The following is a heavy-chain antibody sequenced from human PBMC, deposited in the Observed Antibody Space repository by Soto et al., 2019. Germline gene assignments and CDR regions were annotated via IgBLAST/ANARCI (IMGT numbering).Heavy chain of an antibody. Sequence: SETLSLTCTVSGGSISSYYWSWIRQPPGKGLEWIGYIYYSGSTNYNPSLKSRVTISVDTSKNQFSLKLSSVTAADTAVYYCAREGSSGPGASWFDPWGQGTLVTVSS. D-gene: IGHD3-10*01. CDR1: GGSISSYY. J-gene: IGHJ5*02. CDR3: AREGSSGPGASWFDP. V-gene: IGHV4-59*01. CDR2: IYYSGST.